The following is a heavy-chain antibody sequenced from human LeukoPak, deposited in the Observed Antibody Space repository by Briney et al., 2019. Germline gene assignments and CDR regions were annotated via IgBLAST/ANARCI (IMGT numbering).Heavy chain of an antibody. CDR1: GLTVSSNY. CDR2: IYSGGST. J-gene: IGHJ4*02. D-gene: IGHD6-13*01. V-gene: IGHV3-66*01. Sequence: GGSLRLSCAASGLTVSSNYMIWVRQAPGKGLEWVSVIYSGGSTYYADSVKGRFTISRENSKNTVYLQMNSLRAEDTAVYYCARESAAGTCDYWGQGTLVTVSS. CDR3: ARESAAGTCDY.